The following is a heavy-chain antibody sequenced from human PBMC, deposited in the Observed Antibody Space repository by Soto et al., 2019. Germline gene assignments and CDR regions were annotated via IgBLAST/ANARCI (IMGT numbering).Heavy chain of an antibody. CDR3: TSCRGMMLQFATDYFQH. D-gene: IGHD2-8*01. J-gene: IGHJ1*01. CDR1: GFTFSGSA. CDR2: IRSKANSYAT. V-gene: IGHV3-73*02. Sequence: EVQLVESGGGLVQPGGSLKLSCAASGFTFSGSAMHWVRQASGKGLALVGRIRSKANSYATEYAASVKGRFTISRDDSKNTAYLEMNSLRTEDTSVYYCTSCRGMMLQFATDYFQHWGQGTLVTVSS.